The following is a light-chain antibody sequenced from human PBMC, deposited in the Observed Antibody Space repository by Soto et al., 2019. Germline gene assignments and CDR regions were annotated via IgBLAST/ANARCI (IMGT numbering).Light chain of an antibody. J-gene: IGLJ2*01. CDR1: SSDLGGYNY. CDR2: EVS. CDR3: SSYTSSSTLVI. V-gene: IGLV2-14*01. Sequence: QSALTQPASVSGSPGQSITISCTGTSSDLGGYNYVSWYQQHPGKAPKLMIYEVSNRPSGVSNRFSGSKSGNTASLTISGLQAEDEAKYYCSSYTSSSTLVIFGGGTQLTVL.